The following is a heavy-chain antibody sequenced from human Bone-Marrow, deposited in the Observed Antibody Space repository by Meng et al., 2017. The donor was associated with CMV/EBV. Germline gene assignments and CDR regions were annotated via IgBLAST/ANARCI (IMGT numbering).Heavy chain of an antibody. CDR2: ISYDGSNK. J-gene: IGHJ4*02. CDR3: AKGDTSSPLQH. Sequence: GESLKISCAASGFTFSSYAMHWVRQAPGKGLEWVAVISYDGSNKYYADSVKGRFTISRDNPKNTLYLQMNSLRAEDTAVYYCAKGDTSSPLQHWGQGTLVTVSS. D-gene: IGHD1-26*01. CDR1: GFTFSSYA. V-gene: IGHV3-30*04.